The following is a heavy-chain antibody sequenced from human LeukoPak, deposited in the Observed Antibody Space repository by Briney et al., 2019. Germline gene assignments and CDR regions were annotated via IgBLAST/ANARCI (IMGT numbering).Heavy chain of an antibody. CDR2: ISSNGGST. CDR1: GFTFSSYT. V-gene: IGHV3-64*01. CDR3: ARDTGGRGWFDP. J-gene: IGHJ5*02. D-gene: IGHD2-8*02. Sequence: GGSLRLSCAASGFTFSSYTMDWVRQAPGKGLEYVSAISSNGGSTYYANSVKGRFTISRDNSKNTLYLQMGSLRAEDMAVYYCARDTGGRGWFDPWGQGTLVTVSS.